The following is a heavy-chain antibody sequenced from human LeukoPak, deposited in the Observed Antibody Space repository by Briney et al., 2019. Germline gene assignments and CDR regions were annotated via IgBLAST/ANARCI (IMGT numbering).Heavy chain of an antibody. V-gene: IGHV3-23*01. CDR2: LSGSGVST. J-gene: IGHJ3*02. CDR1: GFTFSNYA. D-gene: IGHD3-10*01. CDR3: AKGALYGSGSYYSAFDI. Sequence: PGGSLRLSCAASGFTFSNYAMNWVRQAPVKGLEWVSALSGSGVSTYYADSVKGRFTISRDNSKNTLYLQMNILTAKDTAVYYCAKGALYGSGSYYSAFDIGGQGTMVTVSS.